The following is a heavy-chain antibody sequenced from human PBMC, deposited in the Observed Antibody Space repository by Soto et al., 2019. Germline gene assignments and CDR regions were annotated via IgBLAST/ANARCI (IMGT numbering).Heavy chain of an antibody. CDR2: ISGSGGST. D-gene: IGHD1-26*01. V-gene: IGHV3-23*01. CDR1: GFTFSSYA. J-gene: IGHJ4*02. Sequence: EVQLLESGGGLVQPGGSLRLSCAASGFTFSSYAMSWVRQAPGKGLKWVSAISGSGGSTYYADSVKGRFTISRDNSKNTRYLQMDSLSAEDTAVYYFAKAPGPWELLPTLANWGQGTLVTVSS. CDR3: AKAPGPWELLPTLAN.